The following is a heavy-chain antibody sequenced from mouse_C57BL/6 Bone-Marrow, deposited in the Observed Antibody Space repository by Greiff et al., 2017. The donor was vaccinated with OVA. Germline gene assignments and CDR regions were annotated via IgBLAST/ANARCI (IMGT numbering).Heavy chain of an antibody. CDR2: IYPRDGST. Sequence: VQLQESGPELVKPGASVKLSCKASGYTFTSYDINWVKQRPGQGLEWIGWIYPRDGSTKYNEKFKGKATLTVDTSSSTAYMELHSLTSEDSAVYFCASHYGNYFYAMDYWGQGTSVTVSS. D-gene: IGHD2-1*01. J-gene: IGHJ4*01. CDR1: GYTFTSYD. CDR3: ASHYGNYFYAMDY. V-gene: IGHV1-85*01.